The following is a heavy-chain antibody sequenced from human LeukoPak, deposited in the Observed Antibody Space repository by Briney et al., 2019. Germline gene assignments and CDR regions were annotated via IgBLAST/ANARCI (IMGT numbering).Heavy chain of an antibody. J-gene: IGHJ5*02. D-gene: IGHD3-10*01. CDR3: ARDLRNPQLYGSGFDP. V-gene: IGHV4-4*07. CDR1: GGSISSYY. CDR2: IYTSGST. Sequence: PSETLSLTCTVSGGSISSYYRSWIRQPAGKGLEWIGRIYTSGSTNYNPSLKSRVTMSVDTSKNQFSLKLSSVTAADTAVYYCARDLRNPQLYGSGFDPWGQGTLVTVSS.